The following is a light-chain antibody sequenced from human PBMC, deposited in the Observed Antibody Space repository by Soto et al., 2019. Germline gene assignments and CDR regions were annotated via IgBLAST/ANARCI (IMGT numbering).Light chain of an antibody. CDR2: DAS. CDR3: QQRSNSPLT. Sequence: EIVLTQSPATLSLSPGERATLSCRASQSVSSYLAWYQQKPGQAPRLLIYDASNRATGIPARFSGGGSGTDFTIPISSLEPEDFAVYYCQQRSNSPLTFGGGTKVEIQ. V-gene: IGKV3-11*01. CDR1: QSVSSY. J-gene: IGKJ4*01.